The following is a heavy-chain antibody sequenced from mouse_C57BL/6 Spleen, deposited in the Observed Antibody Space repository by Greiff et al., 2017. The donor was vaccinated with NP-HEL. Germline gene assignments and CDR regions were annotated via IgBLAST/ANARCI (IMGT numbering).Heavy chain of an antibody. CDR2: IDPANGNT. V-gene: IGHV14-3*01. CDR3: AREGITTVVANRLDY. J-gene: IGHJ2*01. CDR1: VFNITNTY. Sequence: EVHLVDSVASLVSPGASVHLSCTSSVFNITNTYMHLVKPIPAQGLEWIGRIDPANGNTKYAPKFQGKATITADTSSNTAYLRLSSLTSEDTAIYYCAREGITTVVANRLDYWGQGTTRTVSS. D-gene: IGHD1-1*01.